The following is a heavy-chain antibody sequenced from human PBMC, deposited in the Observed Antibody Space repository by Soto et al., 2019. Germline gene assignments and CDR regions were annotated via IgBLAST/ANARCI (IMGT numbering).Heavy chain of an antibody. V-gene: IGHV4-30-4*08. CDR2: IFHSGSA. CDR3: ARDRTFGPPYYGMDV. J-gene: IGHJ6*02. CDR1: GGSMNSGDYY. D-gene: IGHD3-3*01. Sequence: SETLSLTCTVSGGSMNSGDYYWSWIRQPPGKGLEWIGYIFHSGSAFYTPSLKSRATISIDTSTNQFSLKLSSVTAADTAVYFCARDRTFGPPYYGMDVWGQGTMVTVSS.